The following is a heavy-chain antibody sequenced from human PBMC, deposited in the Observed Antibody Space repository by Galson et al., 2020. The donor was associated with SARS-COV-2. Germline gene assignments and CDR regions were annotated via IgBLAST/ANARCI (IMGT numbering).Heavy chain of an antibody. V-gene: IGHV3-23*01. CDR1: GLTFSNYA. CDR2: ITYSGTNT. Sequence: GESLKISCAASGLTFSNYAMTWVRQAPGTGLEWVSAITYSGTNTYYADSGRGRFTMYRDNSRHTLYLQMNSLRAEDTAVYYCASAGQLLEERGIWRMIVDDYGGQGALVIFSS. J-gene: IGHJ4*02. D-gene: IGHD2-21*01. CDR3: ASAGQLLEERGIWRMIVDDY.